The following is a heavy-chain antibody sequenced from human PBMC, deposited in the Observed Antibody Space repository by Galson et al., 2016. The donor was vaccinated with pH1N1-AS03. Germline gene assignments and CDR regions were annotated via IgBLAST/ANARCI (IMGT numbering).Heavy chain of an antibody. CDR1: GYSFARYW. CDR2: IYPGDSDT. CDR3: ARDAGTDYFDH. Sequence: QSGAEVKKPGESLKISCKGSGYSFARYWIGWVRQMPGKGLEWMGVIYPGDSDTRYSPSFQGLVTISVDKTFNTAYLQWGSLEASDTARYYCARDAGTDYFDHWGQGTLVTVPS. V-gene: IGHV5-51*01. J-gene: IGHJ4*02. D-gene: IGHD6-13*01.